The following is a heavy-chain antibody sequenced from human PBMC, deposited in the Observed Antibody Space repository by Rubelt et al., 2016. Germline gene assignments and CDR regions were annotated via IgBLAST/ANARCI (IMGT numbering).Heavy chain of an antibody. V-gene: IGHV3-53*01. CDR1: GFTVSSNY. CDR3: ARDGGSNPYYFDY. J-gene: IGHJ4*02. Sequence: GGGLVQPGGSLRLSCAASGFTVSSNYMRWVRQAPGKGLESVSVIYSGGSTYYADSVKGRFTISRDNSKNTLYLQMNSLRAEDTAVYYCARDGGSNPYYFDYWGQGTLVTVSS. D-gene: IGHD1-26*01. CDR2: IYSGGST.